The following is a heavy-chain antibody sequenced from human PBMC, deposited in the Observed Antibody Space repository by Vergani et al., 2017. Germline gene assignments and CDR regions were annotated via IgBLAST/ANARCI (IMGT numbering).Heavy chain of an antibody. CDR2: IIPIFGTA. CDR1: GGTFSSYA. Sequence: QVQLVQSGAEVKKPGSSVKVSCKASGGTFSSYAISWVRQAPGQWLEWMGGIIPIFGTANYAQKFQGRVTITADKSTSTAYMELGSLRSEDTAVYYCARAALDPGYCSGGSCYSCPRFYYYYYMDVWGKGTTVTVSS. J-gene: IGHJ6*03. CDR3: ARAALDPGYCSGGSCYSCPRFYYYYYMDV. V-gene: IGHV1-69*06. D-gene: IGHD2-15*01.